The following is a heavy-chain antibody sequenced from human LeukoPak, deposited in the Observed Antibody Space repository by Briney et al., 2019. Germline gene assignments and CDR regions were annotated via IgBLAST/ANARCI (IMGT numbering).Heavy chain of an antibody. CDR1: GGSFSGYD. CDR2: INHSGST. J-gene: IGHJ4*02. CDR3: ARPSSSGLVGGYYFDY. D-gene: IGHD6-19*01. Sequence: SETLSLTCAVYGGSFSGYDWSWIRQPPGKGLEWIGEINHSGSTYYNPSLKSRVTISVDTSKNQLSLKLSSVTAADTAVYFCARPSSSGLVGGYYFDYWGQGTLVTVSS. V-gene: IGHV4-34*01.